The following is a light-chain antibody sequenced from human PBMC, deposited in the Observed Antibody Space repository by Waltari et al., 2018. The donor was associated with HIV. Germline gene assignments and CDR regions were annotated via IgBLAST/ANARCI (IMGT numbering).Light chain of an antibody. V-gene: IGLV2-14*01. Sequence: QSALPPPASVSGSPGQSITIPCTGTSSAVGGYNYVSWYQQHPGKAPKLMIYDVITRPSGVSNRFSGSKSGNTASLTISGLQAEDEADYYCSSYTSSSTFHVVFGGGTKLTVL. CDR1: SSAVGGYNY. J-gene: IGLJ2*01. CDR2: DVI. CDR3: SSYTSSSTFHVV.